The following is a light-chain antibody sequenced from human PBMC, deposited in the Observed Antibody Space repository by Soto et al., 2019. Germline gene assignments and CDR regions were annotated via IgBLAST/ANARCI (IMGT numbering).Light chain of an antibody. CDR3: ISYTGSSTSYV. J-gene: IGLJ1*01. CDR1: SSDFGDYDY. V-gene: IGLV2-14*01. Sequence: QSVLTQPASVSGSPGQSITISCTGTSSDFGDYDYVSWYLQHPGKTPKLMIYEVSNRPSGVSSRFSGSKSGNTASLTISGLQAEDEADYYCISYTGSSTSYVFGSGTKLTVL. CDR2: EVS.